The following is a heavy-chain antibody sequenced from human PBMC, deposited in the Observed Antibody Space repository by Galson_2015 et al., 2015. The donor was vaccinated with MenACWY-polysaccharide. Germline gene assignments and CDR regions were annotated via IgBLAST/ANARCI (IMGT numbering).Heavy chain of an antibody. J-gene: IGHJ4*02. D-gene: IGHD4-23*01. CDR3: ATPGGRDY. V-gene: IGHV1-2*02. CDR1: GYSFNDNY. Sequence: SVKVSCKASGYSFNDNYIHWVRQAPGHGLEWMGWIHPKSGGTQYAQKFQGRVTMTRDTSISTSYMELSRLRPDDTAVYYCATPGGRDYWGQGTLVTVSS. CDR2: IHPKSGGT.